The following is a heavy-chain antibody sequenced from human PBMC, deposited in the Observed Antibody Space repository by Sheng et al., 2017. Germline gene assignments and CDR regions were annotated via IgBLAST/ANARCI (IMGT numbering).Heavy chain of an antibody. V-gene: IGHV4-34*01. D-gene: IGHD6-13*01. J-gene: IGHJ4*02. CDR2: INHSGST. CDR3: ARPKGRRSWTGYFDY. Sequence: QVQLQQWGAGLLKPSETLSLTCAVYGGSFSGYYWSWIRQPPGKGLEWIGEINHSGSTNYNPSLKSRVTISVDTSKNQFSLKLSSVTAADTAVYYCARPKGRRSWTGYFDYWGQGTLVTVSS. CDR1: GGSFSGYY.